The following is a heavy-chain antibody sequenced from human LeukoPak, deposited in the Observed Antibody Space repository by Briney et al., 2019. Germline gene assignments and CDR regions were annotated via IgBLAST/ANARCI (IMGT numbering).Heavy chain of an antibody. V-gene: IGHV3-7*01. CDR1: GFTFSNYW. CDR2: IKQDGSEK. D-gene: IGHD1-1*01. Sequence: SGGSLRLSCAASGFTFSNYWMSWVRQAPGKGLEWVANIKQDGSEKYYVDSVKGRFTISRDNAKNSLYLQMNSLRAEDTAVYYCARDLWKVFDYWGQGTLVTVSS. CDR3: ARDLWKVFDY. J-gene: IGHJ4*02.